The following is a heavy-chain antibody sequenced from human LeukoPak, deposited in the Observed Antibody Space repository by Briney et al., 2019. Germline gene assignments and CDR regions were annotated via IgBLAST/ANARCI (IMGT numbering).Heavy chain of an antibody. CDR2: LYSGGST. V-gene: IGHV3-53*01. Sequence: GGSLRLSCAASGFTVSTNYMNWVRQAPGKGLEWVSVLYSGGSTYYADSVKGRFTISRDNSKNTVYLQMKSLRAEDTAVYYCARWVGAAGFDYWGQGTLVTVSS. D-gene: IGHD2-15*01. CDR1: GFTVSTNY. CDR3: ARWVGAAGFDY. J-gene: IGHJ4*02.